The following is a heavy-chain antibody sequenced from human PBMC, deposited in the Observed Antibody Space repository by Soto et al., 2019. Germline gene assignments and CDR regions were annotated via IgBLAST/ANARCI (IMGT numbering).Heavy chain of an antibody. D-gene: IGHD1-1*01. Sequence: SCVVSGFSFRTYGFHWVRQPPGKGLQWVAVISPKGHADSVEGRFTISRDNSKDTLYLQMSNLRAEDTAVYYCARDDAFANENAFDLWGQGTKVTVSS. CDR1: GFSFRTYG. V-gene: IGHV3-33*01. J-gene: IGHJ3*01. CDR2: ISPK. CDR3: ARDDAFANENAFDL.